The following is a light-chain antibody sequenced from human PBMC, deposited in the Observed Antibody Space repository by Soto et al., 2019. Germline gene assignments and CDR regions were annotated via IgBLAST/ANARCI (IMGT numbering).Light chain of an antibody. Sequence: DIKMTQSPSTLSASVGDRVTITCRASQNVRKWLAWYQKRPGKAPKGLIYDASTLQSGVPSRFSGSGSGTEFTLYISSLQHDEFAPYYCQHYHSAPWTFGQGTKVE. CDR3: QHYHSAPWT. CDR2: DAS. J-gene: IGKJ1*01. V-gene: IGKV1-5*01. CDR1: QNVRKW.